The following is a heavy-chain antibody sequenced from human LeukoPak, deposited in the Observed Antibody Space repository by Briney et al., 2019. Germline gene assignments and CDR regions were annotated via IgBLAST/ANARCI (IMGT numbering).Heavy chain of an antibody. CDR3: ARSPSVVDAFDI. V-gene: IGHV5-10-1*01. D-gene: IGHD2-15*01. CDR1: GYSFTSYW. J-gene: IGHJ3*02. Sequence: GESLKISCKGSGYSFTSYWINWVRQMPGKGLEWVGRIDPTDSYTNYSPSFQGHVPISTDKSISTAYLQWRSLKASDTAMYYCARSPSVVDAFDIWGQGTMVTVSS. CDR2: IDPTDSYT.